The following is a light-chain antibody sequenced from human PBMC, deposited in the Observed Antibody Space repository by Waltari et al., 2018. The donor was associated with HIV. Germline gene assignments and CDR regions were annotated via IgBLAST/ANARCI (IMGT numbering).Light chain of an antibody. V-gene: IGLV1-40*01. CDR3: QSYESSLRGVV. CDR1: TSNIGAGYD. Sequence: QSVLTQPPSVSGVPGQRVTISCTGSTSNIGAGYDVHWYQQIPGTAPQLLIYVNSPRPSGVSDRFSGAKSGTSASLAISVLQAEDEADYYCQSYESSLRGVVFGGGTRLTV. CDR2: VNS. J-gene: IGLJ2*01.